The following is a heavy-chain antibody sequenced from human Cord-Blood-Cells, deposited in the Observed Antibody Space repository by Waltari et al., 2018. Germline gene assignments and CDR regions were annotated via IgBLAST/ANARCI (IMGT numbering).Heavy chain of an antibody. CDR3: ARDGGYCSSTSCYMFDY. V-gene: IGHV1-2*04. Sequence: QVQLVQSGAEVKKPGASVKVSCKASGYTFTGYYMHWVRQAPGQGLEWMGWINPNSGGTNYAQKFQGWVTMTRDTSIITAYMELSRLRSDDTAVYYCARDGGYCSSTSCYMFDYWGQGTLVTVSS. CDR2: INPNSGGT. CDR1: GYTFTGYY. D-gene: IGHD2-2*02. J-gene: IGHJ4*02.